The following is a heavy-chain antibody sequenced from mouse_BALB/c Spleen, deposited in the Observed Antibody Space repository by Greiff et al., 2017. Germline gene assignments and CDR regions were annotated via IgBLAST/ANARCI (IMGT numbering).Heavy chain of an antibody. Sequence: EVHLVESGGGLVQPGGSRKLSCAASGFTFSSFGMHWVRQAPEKGLEWVAYISSGSSTIYYADTVKGRFTISRDNPKNTLFLQMTSLRSEDTAMYYCARTGGNYEFDYWGQGTTLTVSS. CDR2: ISSGSSTI. CDR1: GFTFSSFG. D-gene: IGHD2-1*01. J-gene: IGHJ2*01. V-gene: IGHV5-17*02. CDR3: ARTGGNYEFDY.